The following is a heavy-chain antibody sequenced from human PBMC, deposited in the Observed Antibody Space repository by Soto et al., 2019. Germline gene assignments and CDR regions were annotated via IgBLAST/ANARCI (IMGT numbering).Heavy chain of an antibody. D-gene: IGHD3-22*01. J-gene: IGHJ4*02. CDR3: ARVSGDYYDSSCYSSMFMFIFDY. CDR2: IYYSGST. Sequence: QVQLQESGPGLVKPSQTLSLTCTVSGGSISSGDYYWSWIRQPPGKGLEWIGYIYYSGSTYYNPSLKRRVTISLDTSKNQFSLKLSSVTAADTAVYYCARVSGDYYDSSCYSSMFMFIFDYWGQGTLVTVSS. CDR1: GGSISSGDYY. V-gene: IGHV4-30-4*01.